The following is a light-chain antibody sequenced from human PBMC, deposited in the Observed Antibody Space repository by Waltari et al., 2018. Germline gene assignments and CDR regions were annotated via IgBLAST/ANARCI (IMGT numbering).Light chain of an antibody. CDR1: SSHIGHTY. CDR3: AAWDDSLSAWV. J-gene: IGLJ3*02. Sequence: QSVLTQAPSASETPGQRVTLSCSGSSSHIGHTYVYWYQQLPGTAPKLLIYKNNQRPSGVPDRFSGSKSGTSASLAISGLRSEDEADFYCAAWDDSLSAWVFGGGTKLTVL. CDR2: KNN. V-gene: IGLV1-47*01.